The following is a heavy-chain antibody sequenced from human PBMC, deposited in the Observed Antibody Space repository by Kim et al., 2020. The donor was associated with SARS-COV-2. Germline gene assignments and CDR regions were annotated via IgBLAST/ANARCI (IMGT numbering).Heavy chain of an antibody. CDR1: GFTFSSYA. D-gene: IGHD3-22*01. CDR3: ARDRRITMIVGKRWGYFDY. Sequence: GGSLRLSCAASGFTFSSYAMHWVRQAPGKGLEWVAVISYDGSNKYYADSVKGRFTISRDNSKNTLYLQMNSLRAEDTAVYYCARDRRITMIVGKRWGYFDYWGQGTLVTVSS. J-gene: IGHJ4*02. V-gene: IGHV3-30*04. CDR2: ISYDGSNK.